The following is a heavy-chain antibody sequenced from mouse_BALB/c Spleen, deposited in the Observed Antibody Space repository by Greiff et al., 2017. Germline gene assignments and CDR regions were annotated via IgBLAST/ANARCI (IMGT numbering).Heavy chain of an antibody. J-gene: IGHJ1*01. V-gene: IGHV5-6-4*01. CDR1: GFTFSSYT. Sequence: DVMLVESGGGLVKPGGSLKLSCAASGFTFSSYTMSWVRQTPEKRLEWVATISSGGSYTYYPDSVKGRFTISRDNAKNTLYLQMSSLKSEDTAMYYCTRDGDPHWYFDVWGAGTTVTVSS. D-gene: IGHD3-3*01. CDR3: TRDGDPHWYFDV. CDR2: ISSGGSYT.